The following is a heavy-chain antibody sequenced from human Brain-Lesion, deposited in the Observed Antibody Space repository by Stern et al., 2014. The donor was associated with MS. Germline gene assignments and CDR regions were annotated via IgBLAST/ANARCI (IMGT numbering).Heavy chain of an antibody. CDR1: GGSISSGGYY. Sequence: QVQLVESGPGLVKPSQTLSLSCTVSGGSISSGGYYWSRFRPPAGKGLEWIGRIFNSGRTSYNPSPKSRVTLSIDTSNNTISLRLNPMTAADTAVYYCARGRVVPGFQYYATDVWGQGTTVIVSS. D-gene: IGHD2-2*01. CDR2: IFNSGRT. V-gene: IGHV4-61*02. J-gene: IGHJ6*02. CDR3: ARGRVVPGFQYYATDV.